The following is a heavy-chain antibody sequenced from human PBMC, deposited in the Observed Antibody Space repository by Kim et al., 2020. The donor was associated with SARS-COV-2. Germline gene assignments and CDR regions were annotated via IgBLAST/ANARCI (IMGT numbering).Heavy chain of an antibody. V-gene: IGHV3-21*01. Sequence: GGSLRLSCAASGFIFSGYNMNWVRQAPGKGLEWVSSISSSSTYINYADSVKGRFTISRDNALNSLYLQMNSLRVDDTAVYYCARDGLGRHYDGGGYYFDYWGQGTLVPVSS. J-gene: IGHJ4*02. CDR2: ISSSSTYI. CDR1: GFIFSGYN. D-gene: IGHD3-22*01. CDR3: ARDGLGRHYDGGGYYFDY.